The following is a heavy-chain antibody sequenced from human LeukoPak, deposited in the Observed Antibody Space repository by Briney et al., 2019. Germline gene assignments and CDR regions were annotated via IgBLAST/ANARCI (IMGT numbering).Heavy chain of an antibody. J-gene: IGHJ4*02. CDR1: GGSISSSSYY. D-gene: IGHD6-19*01. CDR2: IYYSGST. CDR3: ASSIAVAGIYRMEIDY. Sequence: SETLSLTCTVSGGSISSSSYYWGWIRQPPGKGLEWIGSIYYSGSTYYNPSLKSRVTISVDASKNQFSLKLSSVTAADTAVYYCASSIAVAGIYRMEIDYWGQGTLVTVSS. V-gene: IGHV4-39*01.